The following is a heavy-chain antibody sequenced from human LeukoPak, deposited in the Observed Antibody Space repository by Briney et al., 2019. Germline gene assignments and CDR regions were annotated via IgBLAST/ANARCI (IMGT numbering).Heavy chain of an antibody. D-gene: IGHD2-2*01. J-gene: IGHJ4*02. CDR1: GYTFTGYY. CDR3: ARDRAGGSSSTSYTIDY. CDR2: SNPNSGGT. V-gene: IGHV1-2*02. Sequence: GASVKVSCKASGYTFTGYYMHWVRQAPGRGLEWKGWSNPNSGGTNYAQKFQGRVTMTRDTSISTAYMELSRLRSDDTAVYYCARDRAGGSSSTSYTIDYWGQGTLVTVSS.